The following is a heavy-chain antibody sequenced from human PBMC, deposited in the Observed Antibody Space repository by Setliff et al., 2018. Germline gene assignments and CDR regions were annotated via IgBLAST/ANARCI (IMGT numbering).Heavy chain of an antibody. CDR1: GDSISSGSYH. CDR3: ARTTGSTHDWLDP. J-gene: IGHJ5*02. V-gene: IGHV4-61*02. CDR2: IHPSGST. Sequence: SETLSLTCTVSGDSISSGSYHWSWIRKPAGKGLEWIGRIHPSGSTNYNPSLKSRVTISVDTSKNQFSLKVSSVTASDTAVYYCARTTGSTHDWLDPWGPGTLVTVSS. D-gene: IGHD1-1*01.